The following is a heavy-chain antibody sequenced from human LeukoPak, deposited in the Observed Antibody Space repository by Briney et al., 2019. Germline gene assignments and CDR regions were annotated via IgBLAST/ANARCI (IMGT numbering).Heavy chain of an antibody. CDR3: ASVDSSGWTGPFDY. J-gene: IGHJ4*02. V-gene: IGHV1-69*06. D-gene: IGHD6-19*01. Sequence: SVKVSCKASGGTFSSYAISWVRQAPGQGLEWMGGIIPIFGTANYSQKFQGRVTITADKSTSTAYMELSSLRSEDTAVYYCASVDSSGWTGPFDYWGQGTLVTVSS. CDR1: GGTFSSYA. CDR2: IIPIFGTA.